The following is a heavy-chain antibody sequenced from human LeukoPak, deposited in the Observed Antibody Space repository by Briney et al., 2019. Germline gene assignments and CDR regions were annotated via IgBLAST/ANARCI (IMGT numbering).Heavy chain of an antibody. D-gene: IGHD1-26*01. CDR3: ARVRGSYHFDY. J-gene: IGHJ4*02. CDR1: GFAFSGYS. Sequence: GGSLRLSCAASGFAFSGYSMNWVRQAPGKGLEWVSYITSSSSAIYYADSVKGRFTISRDNAKNSLYLQMNSLRAEDTAVYYCARVRGSYHFDYWGQGTLVTVSS. V-gene: IGHV3-48*01. CDR2: ITSSSSAI.